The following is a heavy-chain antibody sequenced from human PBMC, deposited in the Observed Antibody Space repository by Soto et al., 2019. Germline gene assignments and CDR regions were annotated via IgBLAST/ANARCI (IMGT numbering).Heavy chain of an antibody. J-gene: IGHJ4*02. CDR1: GFTFSTFD. CDR3: VKGAWLDY. CDR2: IRGVAGST. V-gene: IGHV3-23*01. Sequence: PGGSLRLSCTASGFTFSTFDMTWVRQAPGKGLEWVSLIRGVAGSTHYADSVKGRFTISKDNSKNMLYLEMNSLRGDDTAVDFCVKGAWLDYWGQGSMVTVSS.